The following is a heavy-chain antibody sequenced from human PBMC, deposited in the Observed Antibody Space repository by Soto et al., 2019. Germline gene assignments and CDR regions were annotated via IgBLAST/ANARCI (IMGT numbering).Heavy chain of an antibody. Sequence: QVQLVESGGGGVQPGRSLRLSCATSGFTFSNYGMHWVRQAPGKGLEWVAIIWFDGTNKYYADSVNGRFTISRDNSQNTLYLEMHSLRAGDTAVYYCARENSKLSFDYWGQGTLVTVSS. D-gene: IGHD3-10*01. J-gene: IGHJ4*02. CDR3: ARENSKLSFDY. CDR2: IWFDGTNK. V-gene: IGHV3-33*01. CDR1: GFTFSNYG.